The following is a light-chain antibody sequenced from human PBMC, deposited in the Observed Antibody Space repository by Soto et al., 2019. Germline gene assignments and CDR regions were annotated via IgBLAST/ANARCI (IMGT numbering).Light chain of an antibody. Sequence: EIVLTQSPATLSLSPGERATLSCRASRSVSSNLAWYQQKPGQAPRLLIYGASTRATGIPDRFSGGGSGTEFTLTISSLQSEDFAFYYCQQFNSWPRTFGQGSKVDIK. CDR3: QQFNSWPRT. CDR1: RSVSSN. V-gene: IGKV3-15*01. CDR2: GAS. J-gene: IGKJ1*01.